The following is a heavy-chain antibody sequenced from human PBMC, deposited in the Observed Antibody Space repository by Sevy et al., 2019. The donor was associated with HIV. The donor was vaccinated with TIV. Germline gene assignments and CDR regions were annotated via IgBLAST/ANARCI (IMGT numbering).Heavy chain of an antibody. CDR1: GFPFSSYV. V-gene: IGHV3-23*01. J-gene: IGHJ6*02. Sequence: GGSLRLSCAASGFPFSSYVMSWVRQAPRKGLEWVSTLIGGGSRTYYADSVTGRFIISRDNSRNTLYLQMNSLRAEDTAIYYCAKRRVQSGLSGGGANYGMDVCGRGTTVTVSS. CDR2: LIGGGSRT. D-gene: IGHD2-8*02. CDR3: AKRRVQSGLSGGGANYGMDV.